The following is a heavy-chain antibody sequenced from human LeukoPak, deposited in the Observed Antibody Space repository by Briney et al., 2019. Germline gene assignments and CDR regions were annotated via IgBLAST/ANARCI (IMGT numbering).Heavy chain of an antibody. D-gene: IGHD6-6*01. Sequence: GGSLRLSCAASGFTFSSYGMHWVRQAPGKGLEWVAFIRYDGSNKYYADSVKGRFTISRDNSKNTLYLRMNSLRAEDTAVYYCANRPKDGVDYWGQGTLVTVSS. CDR2: IRYDGSNK. CDR1: GFTFSSYG. CDR3: ANRPKDGVDY. V-gene: IGHV3-30*02. J-gene: IGHJ4*02.